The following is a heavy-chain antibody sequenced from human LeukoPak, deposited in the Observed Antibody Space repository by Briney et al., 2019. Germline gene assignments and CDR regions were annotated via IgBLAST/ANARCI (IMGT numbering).Heavy chain of an antibody. D-gene: IGHD6-19*01. CDR2: MSSSGIS. V-gene: IGHV4-61*02. CDR1: NGSISSDF. CDR3: AKGAGPPWFDP. J-gene: IGHJ5*02. Sequence: PSQTLSLTCTVSNGSISSDFWSWIRQPAGKGLEWIGRMSSSGISTYSPSLKSRVTISIDTSRNQFSMNLNSVTAADTAVYYCAKGAGPPWFDPWGQGTLVTVSS.